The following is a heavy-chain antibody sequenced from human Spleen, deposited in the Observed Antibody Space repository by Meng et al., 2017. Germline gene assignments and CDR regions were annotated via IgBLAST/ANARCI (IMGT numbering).Heavy chain of an antibody. D-gene: IGHD6-19*01. V-gene: IGHV3-21*01. J-gene: IGHJ4*02. Sequence: GESLKISCAASGFTFSNAWMTWVRQAPGKGLEWVSSISSSSSYIYYADSVKGRFTISRDNAKNSLYLQMNSLRAEDTAVYYCARFSSGWSSFDYWGQGTLVTVSS. CDR2: ISSSSSYI. CDR1: GFTFSNAW. CDR3: ARFSSGWSSFDY.